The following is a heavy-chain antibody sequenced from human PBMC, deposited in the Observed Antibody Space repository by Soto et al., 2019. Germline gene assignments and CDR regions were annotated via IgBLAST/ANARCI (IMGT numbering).Heavy chain of an antibody. Sequence: QVQLVESGGGVVQPGRSLRLSCAASGFTFSSYGMHWVRQAPGKGLEWVAVISFDGSNKYYADSVKGRFTISRDNSKNPLYLQMNSLRFEDTAVYYCAKDMSWYYSGSGVDYWGQGTLVTVSS. V-gene: IGHV3-30*18. D-gene: IGHD3-10*01. J-gene: IGHJ4*02. CDR3: AKDMSWYYSGSGVDY. CDR1: GFTFSSYG. CDR2: ISFDGSNK.